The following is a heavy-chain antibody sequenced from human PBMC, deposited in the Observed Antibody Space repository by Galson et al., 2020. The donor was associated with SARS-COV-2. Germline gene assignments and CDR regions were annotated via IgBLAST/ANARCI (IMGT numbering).Heavy chain of an antibody. J-gene: IGHJ4*02. D-gene: IGHD7-27*01. Sequence: GESLKISCAASGFTFSSYAMHWVRQAPGKGLEWVAVISYDGSNKYYADSVKGRFTISRDNSKNTLYLQMNSLRAEDTAVYYCATNGDLNYFYYWGQGTLVTVSS. CDR1: GFTFSSYA. CDR3: ATNGDLNYFYY. V-gene: IGHV3-30-3*01. CDR2: ISYDGSNK.